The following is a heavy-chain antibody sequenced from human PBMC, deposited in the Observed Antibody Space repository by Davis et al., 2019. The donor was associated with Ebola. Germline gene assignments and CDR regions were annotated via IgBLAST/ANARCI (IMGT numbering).Heavy chain of an antibody. CDR2: IYTSGST. CDR3: ARARYYDFWSGYYFDY. J-gene: IGHJ4*02. CDR1: GASINSGSYY. V-gene: IGHV4-61*09. D-gene: IGHD3-3*01. Sequence: LRLSCSVSGASINSGSYYWSWIRQPAGKGLEWIGHIYTSGSTDYNPSLKSRLSISINTSTGQVSLDLTSVTAADTAVYFCARARYYDFWSGYYFDYWGQGTLVTVSS.